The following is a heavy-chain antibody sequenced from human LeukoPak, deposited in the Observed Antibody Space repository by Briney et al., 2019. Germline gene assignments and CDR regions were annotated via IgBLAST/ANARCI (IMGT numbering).Heavy chain of an antibody. Sequence: GGSLRLSCAASGFTFDDYAMQWVRQAPGKGLEWVSGISWNSGSIGYANSVKGRFTISRDNAKNSLYLQMNSLRAEDTALYYCAKDTGYSYGYGGFDYWGQGTLVTASS. CDR1: GFTFDDYA. CDR3: AKDTGYSYGYGGFDY. D-gene: IGHD5-18*01. CDR2: ISWNSGSI. V-gene: IGHV3-9*01. J-gene: IGHJ4*02.